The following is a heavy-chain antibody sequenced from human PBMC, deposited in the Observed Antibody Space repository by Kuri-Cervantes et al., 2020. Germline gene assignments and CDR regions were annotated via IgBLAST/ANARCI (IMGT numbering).Heavy chain of an antibody. CDR1: GYTLTELS. D-gene: IGHD3-22*01. CDR2: FDPEDGET. J-gene: IGHJ4*02. CDR3: ARDLNYYDSSGYSI. V-gene: IGHV1-24*01. Sequence: ASVKVSCKVSGYTLTELSMHWVRQAPGKGLEWMGGFDPEDGETIYAQKFQGRVTMTEDTSTDTAYMELSSLRSEDTAVYYCARDLNYYDSSGYSIWGQGTLVTVSS.